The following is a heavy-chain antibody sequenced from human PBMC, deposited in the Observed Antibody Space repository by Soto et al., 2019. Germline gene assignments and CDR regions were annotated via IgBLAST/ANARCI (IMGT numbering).Heavy chain of an antibody. J-gene: IGHJ4*02. CDR3: AREGYPIGS. V-gene: IGHV3-48*02. CDR1: GFTFSSYS. Sequence: EVQLVESGGGLVQPGGSLRLSCAASGFTFSSYSMNWVRQAPGKGLEWVSYISSSSSTIYYADSVKGRFTISRDNAKNSLSVQTHSLRDEYRAEYYCAREGYPIGSWGQGTLVTGSS. CDR2: ISSSSSTI. D-gene: IGHD6-13*01.